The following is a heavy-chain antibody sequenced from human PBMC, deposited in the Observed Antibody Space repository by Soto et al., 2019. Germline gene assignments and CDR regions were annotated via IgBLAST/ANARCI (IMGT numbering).Heavy chain of an antibody. J-gene: IGHJ4*02. Sequence: QVQLQESGPGLVKPSETLSLICTVSGGSISSYYWSWIRQPPGKGLEWIGYIYYTGSTNYNPSLKSRVTISVDTSKNQFSLKLTSVTAAATAVYYCARFVPCSDCTCALDYWGQGTLVTVSS. CDR2: IYYTGST. CDR1: GGSISSYY. CDR3: ARFVPCSDCTCALDY. D-gene: IGHD2-8*02. V-gene: IGHV4-59*12.